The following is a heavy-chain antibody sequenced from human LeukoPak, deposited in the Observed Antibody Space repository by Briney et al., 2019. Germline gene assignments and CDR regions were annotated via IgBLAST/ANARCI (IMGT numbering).Heavy chain of an antibody. J-gene: IGHJ3*02. CDR1: GFTFSSYA. V-gene: IGHV3-23*01. Sequence: PGGSLRLSCAASGFTFSSYAMRWVRQAPGKGLEWVSAISGSGGSTYYADSVKGRFTISRDNSKNTLYLQMNSLRAEDTAVYYCAKDGGKGAPYCSSTSCHDAFDIWGQGTMVTVSS. CDR3: AKDGGKGAPYCSSTSCHDAFDI. CDR2: ISGSGGST. D-gene: IGHD2-2*01.